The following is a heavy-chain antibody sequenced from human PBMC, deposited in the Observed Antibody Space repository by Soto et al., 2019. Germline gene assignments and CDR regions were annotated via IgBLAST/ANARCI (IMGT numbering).Heavy chain of an antibody. J-gene: IGHJ4*02. CDR3: VRAPSGSYPEFDY. Sequence: GGSLRLSCAASRFIFRSYTTHWVRQAPGKGLEWLGVITYDGSNQYYADSVKGRFTISRDNSRDTLYLQMNSLRPDDTALYYCVRAPSGSYPEFDYWGQGTLVTVSS. V-gene: IGHV3-30-3*01. D-gene: IGHD1-26*01. CDR2: ITYDGSNQ. CDR1: RFIFRSYT.